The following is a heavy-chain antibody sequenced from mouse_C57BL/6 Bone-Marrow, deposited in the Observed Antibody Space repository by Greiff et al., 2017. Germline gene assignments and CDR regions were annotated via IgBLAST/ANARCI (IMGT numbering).Heavy chain of an antibody. V-gene: IGHV1-42*01. J-gene: IGHJ1*03. CDR3: ARSLDGYFSYWYVDV. CDR2: INPSTGGT. D-gene: IGHD2-3*01. CDR1: GYSFTGYY. Sequence: VQLQQSGPELVKPGASVKISCKASGYSFTGYYMNWVKQSPEKSLEWIGEINPSTGGTPYNQKFKAKATLTVDKSSSTAYMQLKSLTSEDSAVYYCARSLDGYFSYWYVDVWGTGTTVTVSS.